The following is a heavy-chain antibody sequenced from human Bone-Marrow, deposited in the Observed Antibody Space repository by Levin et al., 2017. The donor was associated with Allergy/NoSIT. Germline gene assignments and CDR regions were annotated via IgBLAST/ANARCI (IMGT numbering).Heavy chain of an antibody. CDR1: GFRLGNYP. CDR2: IGYDGINV. J-gene: IGHJ3*02. D-gene: IGHD3-10*01. V-gene: IGHV3-30-3*01. Sequence: GGSLRLSCAASGFRLGNYPMHWVRQAPGKGLEWVAVIGYDGINVDYADSVKGRFTLSRDISNDTMHLQLSSLRIDDTAVYYCARDDLWFGELFQPNDAFDIWGQGTTVIVSS. CDR3: ARDDLWFGELFQPNDAFDI.